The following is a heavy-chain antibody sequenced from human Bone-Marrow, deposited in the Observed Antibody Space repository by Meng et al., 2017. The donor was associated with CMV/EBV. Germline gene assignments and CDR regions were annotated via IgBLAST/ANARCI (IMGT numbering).Heavy chain of an antibody. V-gene: IGHV1-18*04. J-gene: IGHJ6*02. D-gene: IGHD3-22*01. CDR2: ISPYNGNT. CDR3: ARDQWLSTPSYYNYYGMDV. CDR1: GYTFTGYG. Sequence: ASVKVSCKASGYTFTGYGISWVRQAPGQGLEWMGWISPYNGNTNYAQKLQGRVTMTRDTSTSTAYMELRSLRSDDTAVYYCARDQWLSTPSYYNYYGMDVWGQGTTVTVSS.